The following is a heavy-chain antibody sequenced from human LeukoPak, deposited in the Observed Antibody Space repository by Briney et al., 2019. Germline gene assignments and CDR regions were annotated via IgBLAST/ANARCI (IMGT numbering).Heavy chain of an antibody. J-gene: IGHJ4*02. CDR1: GGSISSYY. CDR2: IYYSGST. Sequence: SSETLSLTCTVSGGSISSYYWSWIRQPPGKALEWIGDIYYSGSTNYNPSLKSRVTISVDTSKNQFSLRLSSVTAADTAVYYSARLASGSFGPLTPFDYWGQGTLVTVSS. CDR3: ARLASGSFGPLTPFDY. D-gene: IGHD1-26*01. V-gene: IGHV4-59*08.